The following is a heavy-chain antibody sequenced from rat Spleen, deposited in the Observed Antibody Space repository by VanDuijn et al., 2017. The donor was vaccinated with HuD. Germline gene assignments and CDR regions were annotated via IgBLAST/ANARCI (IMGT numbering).Heavy chain of an antibody. CDR1: GLSFSNYD. V-gene: IGHV5-20*01. Sequence: EVQLVESDGGLVQPGRSLKLSCAASGLSFSNYDMAWVRQAPTKGLEWVASISYDGTATYYRDSVKGRFTLSRDNAKSTLYLQMGSLRSEDTATYYCTTTWNFDYWGQGVMVTVSS. CDR2: ISYDGTAT. CDR3: TTTWNFDY. J-gene: IGHJ2*01.